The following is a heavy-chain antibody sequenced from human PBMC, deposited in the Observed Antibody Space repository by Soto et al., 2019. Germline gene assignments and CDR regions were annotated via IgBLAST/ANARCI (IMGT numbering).Heavy chain of an antibody. CDR3: ATNTGWSCQL. J-gene: IGHJ1*01. D-gene: IGHD6-19*01. CDR2: IYYNGNT. Sequence: QVQLQESGPGLVKPSETLSLTCTVSGGSVRSGSYYWRWIRQPPGKGLEWIGYIYYNGNTNYNPSRQRRNTISLDTSKNQLSLKLNALTSAGTAVYHCATNTGWSCQLWGQGSLVTVSS. CDR1: GGSVRSGSYY. V-gene: IGHV4-61*01.